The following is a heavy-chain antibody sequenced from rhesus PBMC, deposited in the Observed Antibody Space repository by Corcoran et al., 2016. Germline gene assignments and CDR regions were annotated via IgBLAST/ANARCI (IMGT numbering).Heavy chain of an antibody. CDR3: ASGGMSDWYFDL. CDR1: GDSISSSN. J-gene: IGHJ2*01. V-gene: IGHV4-169*02. Sequence: QVQLQESGPGLVKPSETLSLTCAVSGDSISSSNWSWIRQAPGKGLEWIGYIYGSGSSTNYNPSLKSRVTLSVDTSKNQLSLKLSSVTAADTAVYYCASGGMSDWYFDLWGPGTPITISS. CDR2: IYGSGSST. D-gene: IGHD1-32*01.